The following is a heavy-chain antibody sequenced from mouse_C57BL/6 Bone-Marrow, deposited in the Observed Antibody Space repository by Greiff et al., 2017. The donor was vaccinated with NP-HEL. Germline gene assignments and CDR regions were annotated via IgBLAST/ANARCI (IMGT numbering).Heavy chain of an antibody. CDR3: ARDGQGGFAY. CDR1: GFTFSSYA. Sequence: DVHLVESGGGLVKPGGSLKLSCAASGFTFSSYAMSWVRQTPEKRLEWVATISDGGSYTYYPDNVKGRFTISRDNAKNNLYLQMSHLKSEDTAMYYCARDGQGGFAYWGQGTLVTVSA. CDR2: ISDGGSYT. V-gene: IGHV5-4*01. D-gene: IGHD3-3*01. J-gene: IGHJ3*01.